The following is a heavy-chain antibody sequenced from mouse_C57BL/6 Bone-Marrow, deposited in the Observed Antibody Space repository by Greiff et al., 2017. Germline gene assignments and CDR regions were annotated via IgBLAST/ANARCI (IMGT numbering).Heavy chain of an antibody. Sequence: EVKLMESGAGLVKPGGSLKLSCAASGFTFSSYAMSWVRQTPEQRLEWVAYISSGGDYIYYADTVKGRFTISRDNARNTLYLQMSRLKAEDTAMYYCTRDFWFAYWGQGTMVTGSA. CDR1: GFTFSSYA. V-gene: IGHV5-9-1*02. CDR2: ISSGGDYI. J-gene: IGHJ3*01. CDR3: TRDFWFAY.